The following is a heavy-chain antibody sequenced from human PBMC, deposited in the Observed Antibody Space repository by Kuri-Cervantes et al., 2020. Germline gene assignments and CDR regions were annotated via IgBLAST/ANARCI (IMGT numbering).Heavy chain of an antibody. CDR3: ARGRDGYNYRPNTFVDY. CDR2: FDPEDGET. V-gene: IGHV1-24*01. J-gene: IGHJ4*02. CDR1: GYTLTELS. Sequence: ASVKVSCKVSGYTLTELSMHWVRQAPGKGLEWMGGFDPEDGETIYAQNFQGRVTITRDTSASTAYMELSSLRSEDTAVYYCARGRDGYNYRPNTFVDYWGQGTLVTVS. D-gene: IGHD5-24*01.